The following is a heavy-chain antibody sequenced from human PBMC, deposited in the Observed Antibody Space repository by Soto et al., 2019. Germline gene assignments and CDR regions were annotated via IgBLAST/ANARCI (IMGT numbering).Heavy chain of an antibody. CDR3: ARDLRIAVVEVFDY. D-gene: IGHD6-19*01. J-gene: IGHJ4*02. V-gene: IGHV4-4*02. Sequence: PSETLSLTCAVSGVSISSTTWWSWVRQPPGKGLEWIGEIYHSGSTNYNPSLKSRVTISVDKSKNHFSQQLSSVTAADTAVYYCARDLRIAVVEVFDYWGQGTLVTVSS. CDR1: GVSISSTTW. CDR2: IYHSGST.